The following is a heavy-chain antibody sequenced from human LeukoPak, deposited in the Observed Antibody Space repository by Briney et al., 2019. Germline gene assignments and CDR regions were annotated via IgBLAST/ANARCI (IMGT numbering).Heavy chain of an antibody. CDR2: INPSGGST. J-gene: IGHJ4*02. CDR3: ARAPAAYPNDY. CDR1: GYTFTSDF. V-gene: IGHV1-46*01. D-gene: IGHD2-21*01. Sequence: GASVKVSCKASGYTFTSDFMHWVRQAPGQGLEWMAIINPSGGSTSYAQKFQGRVTMTRDTSTSTVYMELSSLRSEDTAVYYCARAPAAYPNDYWGQGTLVTVSS.